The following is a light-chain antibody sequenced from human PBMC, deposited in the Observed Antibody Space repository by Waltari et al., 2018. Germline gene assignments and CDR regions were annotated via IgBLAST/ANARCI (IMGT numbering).Light chain of an antibody. J-gene: IGKJ4*01. CDR1: QGISSY. CDR2: AAS. Sequence: DIQLTQSPSFMSASAGDRVTITCRASQGISSYLVWYQQKPGEAPKLLIHAASSLQSGVPSRFSGSGSGTEFPLTISSLQPEDFATYYCQQVNSYPLTFGGGTKVEIK. CDR3: QQVNSYPLT. V-gene: IGKV1-9*01.